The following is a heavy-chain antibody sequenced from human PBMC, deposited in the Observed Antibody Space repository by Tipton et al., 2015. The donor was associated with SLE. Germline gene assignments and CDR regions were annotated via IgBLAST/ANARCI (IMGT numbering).Heavy chain of an antibody. CDR2: INHSGST. CDR3: ARDGYYDFWSAKDAFDI. Sequence: AGLVKPSETLSLTCTVSGDSINSHYWSWIRQPPGKGLEWIGEINHSGSTYYNPSLKSRVTISVDTSKNQFSLKLSSVTAADTAVYYCARDGYYDFWSAKDAFDIWGQGTMVTVSS. CDR1: GDSINSHY. J-gene: IGHJ3*02. V-gene: IGHV4-34*01. D-gene: IGHD3-3*01.